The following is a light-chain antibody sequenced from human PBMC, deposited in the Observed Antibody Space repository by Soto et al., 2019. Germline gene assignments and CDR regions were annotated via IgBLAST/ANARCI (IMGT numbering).Light chain of an antibody. J-gene: IGKJ2*01. CDR3: QQYGTSPRT. CDR2: GAS. V-gene: IGKV3-20*01. CDR1: QSVSSSS. Sequence: EIVLTQSPGTLSLSPGERATLSCRASQSVSSSSLAWYQQKPDQAPRLLIYGASGRPTCTPDRFSGRGSGTDFTLTISRLEPEDFAVYYCQQYGTSPRTFGQETTLEIK.